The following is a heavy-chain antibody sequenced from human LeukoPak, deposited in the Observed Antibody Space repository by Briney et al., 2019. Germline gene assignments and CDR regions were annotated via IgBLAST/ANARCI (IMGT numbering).Heavy chain of an antibody. CDR1: GFTFSSYS. CDR2: ISSRSDII. Sequence: PGGSLRLSCEASGFTFSSYSMNWVRQAPGRGLEWVSHISSRSDIIYYADSVEGRFTISRDNAKNSLYLQMDSLRADHTAVYYCASGASGGWYAEYFQHWGQGTLVTVSS. CDR3: ASGASGGWYAEYFQH. V-gene: IGHV3-48*04. D-gene: IGHD6-19*01. J-gene: IGHJ1*01.